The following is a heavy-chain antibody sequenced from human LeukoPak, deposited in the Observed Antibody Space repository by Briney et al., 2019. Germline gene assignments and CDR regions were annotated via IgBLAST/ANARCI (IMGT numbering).Heavy chain of an antibody. Sequence: SETLSLTCAVSGYSISSGYVWGWIPQPPGKGLERIGSSHYTGSTYYNPSLKSRHTISLDTSKNQLSLKLSSVTSADTAVYYCAIRYSSDWFFDYWGQGTLVTVSS. CDR2: SHYTGST. CDR1: GYSISSGYV. V-gene: IGHV4-38-2*01. D-gene: IGHD6-19*01. J-gene: IGHJ4*02. CDR3: AIRYSSDWFFDY.